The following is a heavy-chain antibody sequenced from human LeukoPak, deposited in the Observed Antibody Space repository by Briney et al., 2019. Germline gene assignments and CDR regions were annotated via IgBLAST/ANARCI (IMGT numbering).Heavy chain of an antibody. V-gene: IGHV1-58*01. CDR1: GFTFTNSP. D-gene: IGHD5-12*01. CDR3: AADRSGYDLDL. J-gene: IGHJ5*02. Sequence: VASVKDSCKASGFTFTNSPVQRGRQARGQRLEWIGWVVVGSRNTNYAQKFQESVTITRDMSTSTAYVELSSMRSEDAAVYYCAADRSGYDLDLWGQGTLVIVS. CDR2: VVVGSRNT.